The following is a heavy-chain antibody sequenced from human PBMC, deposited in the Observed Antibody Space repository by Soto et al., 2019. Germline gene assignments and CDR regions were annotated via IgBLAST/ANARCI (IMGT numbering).Heavy chain of an antibody. CDR3: ARHDIRGVIHDY. CDR2: IFYSGST. D-gene: IGHD3-10*01. V-gene: IGHV4-39*01. CDR1: GGSISSSSYY. Sequence: PSETLSLTCTVSGGSISSSSYYWGWIRQPPGKGLEWIGSIFYSGSTYYNPSLKSRVTISVDTSKNQFSLKLSSVTAADTAVYYCARHDIRGVIHDYWGQGTLVTVSS. J-gene: IGHJ4*02.